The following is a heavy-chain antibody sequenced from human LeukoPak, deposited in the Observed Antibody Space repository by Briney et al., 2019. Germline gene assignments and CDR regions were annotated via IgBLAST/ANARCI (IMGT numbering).Heavy chain of an antibody. CDR3: ARDYGLGYCSGGSCYLAY. Sequence: GGSVRLSCAASGFTFSSYSMNWVRQAPGKGLEWVSYISSSSSTIYYADSVKGRFTISRDNAKNSLYLQMNSLRAEDTAVYYCARDYGLGYCSGGSCYLAYWGQGTLVTVSS. V-gene: IGHV3-48*04. CDR1: GFTFSSYS. D-gene: IGHD2-15*01. J-gene: IGHJ4*02. CDR2: ISSSSSTI.